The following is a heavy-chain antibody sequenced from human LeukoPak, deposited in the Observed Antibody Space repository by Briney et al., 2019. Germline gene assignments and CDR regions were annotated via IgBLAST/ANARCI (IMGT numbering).Heavy chain of an antibody. J-gene: IGHJ6*03. CDR2: ISTDGTP. V-gene: IGHV3-23*01. CDR1: GFTFGNYA. Sequence: PGGSLRLSCAVSGFTFGNYAMTWVRRAPGKGLESVSSISTDGTPYYADSVKGRFTISRDNSKNTLYLQMNSLRAEDTAVYYCAKLGAGGYYSYMDVWGKGTTVTVSS. CDR3: AKLGAGGYYSYMDV. D-gene: IGHD3-16*01.